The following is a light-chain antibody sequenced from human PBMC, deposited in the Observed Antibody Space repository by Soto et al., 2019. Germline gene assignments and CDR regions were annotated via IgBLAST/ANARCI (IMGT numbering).Light chain of an antibody. J-gene: IGKJ5*01. CDR3: QQRSNWPTIT. V-gene: IGKV3-11*01. CDR2: GAF. CDR1: QSVSSY. Sequence: EIVLTQSPATLSLSPGERATLSCRASQSVSSYLSCYQQKPGQAPRLLIYGAFNRAAGIPARCSGSGSGTDFTLTISSLEPEDFSLYYCQQRSNWPTITFGQGTRVEI.